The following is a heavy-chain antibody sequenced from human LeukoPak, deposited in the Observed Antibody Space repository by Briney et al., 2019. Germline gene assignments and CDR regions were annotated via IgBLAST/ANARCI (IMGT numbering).Heavy chain of an antibody. Sequence: PSETLSLTCTVSGGSISGYYWSWIRQPPGMPLEWIGYMYYSGNTNYNPSLKSRVTISVDTSKNQFSLKLRSVTAADTALYYCAREVFGVARAFDSWGQGTLVTVSS. CDR1: GGSISGYY. D-gene: IGHD3-3*01. J-gene: IGHJ4*02. CDR3: AREVFGVARAFDS. V-gene: IGHV4-59*01. CDR2: MYYSGNT.